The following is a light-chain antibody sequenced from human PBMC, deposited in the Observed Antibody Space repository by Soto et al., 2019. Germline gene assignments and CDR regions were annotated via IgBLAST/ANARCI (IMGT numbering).Light chain of an antibody. Sequence: DIQMTQSPSTLSASVGDRVTITCRASQSISSWLAWYQQKPGKAPKLLIYKASSLEGGVPSRFSGSGSWTEYTRTISSLQTDDFATYYCQQYNSYPRTFGQGTEVEIK. CDR3: QQYNSYPRT. V-gene: IGKV1-5*03. J-gene: IGKJ1*01. CDR1: QSISSW. CDR2: KAS.